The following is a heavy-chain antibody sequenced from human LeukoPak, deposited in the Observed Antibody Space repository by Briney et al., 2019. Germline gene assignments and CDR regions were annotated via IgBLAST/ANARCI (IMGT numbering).Heavy chain of an antibody. V-gene: IGHV3-23*01. CDR2: ISGSGSSP. CDR1: GFTFSSDA. D-gene: IGHD3-16*01. J-gene: IGHJ6*03. Sequence: GGSLRLSCEASGFTFSSDAMNWVRQAPGKGLEWVSAISGSGSSPYYADYVKGRFTVSRDNTKNTLYLQMSSLRVEDTALYYCAKGRLWGRGGYHYYYMDVWGKGTAVTISS. CDR3: AKGRLWGRGGYHYYYMDV.